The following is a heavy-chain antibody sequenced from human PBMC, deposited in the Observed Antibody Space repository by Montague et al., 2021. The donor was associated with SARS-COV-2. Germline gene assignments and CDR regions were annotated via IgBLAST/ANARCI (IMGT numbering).Heavy chain of an antibody. CDR2: ISWNSDSS. V-gene: IGHV3-9*01. CDR3: AKDIGTETIYEAFFDE. J-gene: IGHJ4*02. Sequence: SLRLSCEASGFDFGEYAMHWVRQTPGKGLEWVSGISWNSDSSDYVDSXQGRFSISRDNAKKSLYLQMNSLRPEDTASYYCAKDIGTETIYEAFFDEWGQGTLVTVSS. D-gene: IGHD3-16*01. CDR1: GFDFGEYA.